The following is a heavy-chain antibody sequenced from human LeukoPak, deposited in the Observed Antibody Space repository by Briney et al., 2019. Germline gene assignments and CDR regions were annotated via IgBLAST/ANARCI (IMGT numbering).Heavy chain of an antibody. CDR1: GFTFSSYW. CDR2: INTDGSST. V-gene: IGHV3-74*01. D-gene: IGHD3-10*01. CDR3: AKDMGSGSSADDFDY. J-gene: IGHJ4*02. Sequence: GGSLRLSCAASGFTFSSYWMHWVRQAPGKGLVWVSRINTDGSSTSYADSVEGRFTISRDNAKNSLYLQMNSLRAEDTALYYCAKDMGSGSSADDFDYWGQGTLVTVSS.